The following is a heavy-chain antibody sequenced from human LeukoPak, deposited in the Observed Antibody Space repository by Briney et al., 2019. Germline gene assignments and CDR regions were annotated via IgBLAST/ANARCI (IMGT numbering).Heavy chain of an antibody. CDR1: GFTFSSYA. CDR3: AEFFDILTGYFDY. D-gene: IGHD3-9*01. Sequence: SGGSLRLSCAASGFTFSSYAMTWVRQAPGRGLEWVSAISGNGGTTYYADPVKGRFTISRDNSKNTLYLQMNSLRAEDTAVYYCAEFFDILTGYFDYWGQGTLVTVSS. CDR2: ISGNGGTT. J-gene: IGHJ4*02. V-gene: IGHV3-23*01.